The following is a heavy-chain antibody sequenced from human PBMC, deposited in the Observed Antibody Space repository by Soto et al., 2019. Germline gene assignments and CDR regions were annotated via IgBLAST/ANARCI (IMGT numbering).Heavy chain of an antibody. J-gene: IGHJ4*02. Sequence: GSLRLSCAASGFTFSSYEMNWVRQAPGKGLEWVSYISSSGSTIYCADSVKGRFTISRDNAKNSLYLQMTSLIAEDTAVYYCARRLPVSGYSDYWGQGTLVSVS. CDR1: GFTFSSYE. V-gene: IGHV3-48*03. CDR2: ISSSGSTI. CDR3: ARRLPVSGYSDY. D-gene: IGHD2-15*01.